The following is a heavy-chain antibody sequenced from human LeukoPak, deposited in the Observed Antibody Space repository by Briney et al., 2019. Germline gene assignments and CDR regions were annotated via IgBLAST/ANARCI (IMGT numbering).Heavy chain of an antibody. CDR2: IHYSGST. D-gene: IGHD3-10*01. Sequence: SETLSLTCTVSGGSISMSSYFWGWIRQPPGKGLEWIGSIHYSGSTFYNPSLKSRVTISVDTSKNQFSLKLSSVTAADTAVYYCARSGGSGSYYGDFDYWGQGTLVTVSS. J-gene: IGHJ4*02. CDR1: GGSISMSSYF. CDR3: ARSGGSGSYYGDFDY. V-gene: IGHV4-39*07.